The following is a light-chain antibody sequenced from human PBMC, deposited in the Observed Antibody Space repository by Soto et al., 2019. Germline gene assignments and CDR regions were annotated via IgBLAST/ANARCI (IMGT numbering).Light chain of an antibody. Sequence: DIVMTRSPLSLPVTPGEPACISCRSSRSLLHSNGYNYLDWYLQKPGQSPQLLIYLGSNRASGVPDRFSGSGSGTDFTLKISRVEAEDVGVYYCMQPLQSWTFGQGTKVDIK. J-gene: IGKJ1*01. V-gene: IGKV2-28*01. CDR2: LGS. CDR3: MQPLQSWT. CDR1: RSLLHSNGYNY.